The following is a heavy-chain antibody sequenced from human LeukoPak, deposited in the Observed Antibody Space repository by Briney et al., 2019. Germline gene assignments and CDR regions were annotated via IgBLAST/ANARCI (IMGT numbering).Heavy chain of an antibody. CDR2: ISSSSSTI. CDR3: ARIAVASGYDY. CDR1: GFTFSSYS. J-gene: IGHJ4*02. Sequence: GGSLRLSCAASGFTFSSYSMNWVRQAPGKGLEWVSYISSSSSTIYYADSVKGRFTISRDNAKNSLYLQMNSLRAEDTAVYYCARIAVASGYDYWGQGTLVTVSS. D-gene: IGHD6-19*01. V-gene: IGHV3-48*04.